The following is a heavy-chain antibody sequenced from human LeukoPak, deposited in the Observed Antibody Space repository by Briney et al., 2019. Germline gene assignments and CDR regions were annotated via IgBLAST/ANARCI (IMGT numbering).Heavy chain of an antibody. CDR3: ARGPTLANAFDI. V-gene: IGHV1-69*05. J-gene: IGHJ3*02. Sequence: VASVKVSCKASRGTFSSYAINWVRQAPGQGLEWMGGIIPIFGTGNYAQKFQGRVTITTDESTSTAYMELSSLRSEDTAVYYCARGPTLANAFDIWGQGTMVTVSS. CDR1: RGTFSSYA. CDR2: IIPIFGTG.